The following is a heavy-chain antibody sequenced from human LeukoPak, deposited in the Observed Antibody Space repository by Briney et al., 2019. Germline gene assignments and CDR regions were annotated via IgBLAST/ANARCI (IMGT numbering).Heavy chain of an antibody. D-gene: IGHD3-10*01. V-gene: IGHV4-30-2*01. Sequence: SETLSLTCTVSGGSISNGGYSWSWIRQPPGKGLEWIGLIYHSGTTHYNPSLKSRLTFSLDKSKNQFSLKLTSVTAADTALYYCARNYYGSGSFYVHNWGQGTLVTVSS. CDR2: IYHSGTT. J-gene: IGHJ4*02. CDR1: GGSISNGGYS. CDR3: ARNYYGSGSFYVHN.